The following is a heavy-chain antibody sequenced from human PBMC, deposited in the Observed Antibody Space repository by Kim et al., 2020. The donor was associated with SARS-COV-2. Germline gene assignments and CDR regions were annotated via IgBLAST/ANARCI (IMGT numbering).Heavy chain of an antibody. J-gene: IGHJ5*02. CDR1: GGSFSGYY. V-gene: IGHV4-34*01. CDR2: INHSGST. CDR3: ARGTSRRVVVVMRYNWFDP. Sequence: SETLSLTCAVYGGSFSGYYWSWIRQPPGKGLEWIGEINHSGSTNYNPSLKSRVTISVDTSKNQFSLKLSSVTAADTAVYYCARGTSRRVVVVMRYNWFDPWGQGTLVTVSS. D-gene: IGHD3-22*01.